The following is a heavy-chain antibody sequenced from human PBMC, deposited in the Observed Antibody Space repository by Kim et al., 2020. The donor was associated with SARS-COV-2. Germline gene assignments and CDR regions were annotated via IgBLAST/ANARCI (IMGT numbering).Heavy chain of an antibody. V-gene: IGHV3-30*04. J-gene: IGHJ5*02. CDR1: GFTFSSYA. Sequence: GGSLRLSCAASGFTFSSYAMHWVRQAPGKGLEWVAVISYDGSNKYYADSVKGRFTISRDNSKNTLYLQMNSLRAEDTAVYYCARDLPNPLWFGELLYSNWFDPWGQGTLVTVSS. CDR2: ISYDGSNK. CDR3: ARDLPNPLWFGELLYSNWFDP. D-gene: IGHD3-10*01.